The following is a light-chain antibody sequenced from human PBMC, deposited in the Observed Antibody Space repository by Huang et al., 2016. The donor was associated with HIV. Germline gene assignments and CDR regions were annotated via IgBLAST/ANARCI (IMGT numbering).Light chain of an antibody. CDR3: HQYNNWLLS. J-gene: IGKJ4*01. CDR2: GSS. Sequence: EIVMTQSPATLSVSPGERVTLSCRANRSVSTNLAWYQQRPGQAPRLLIYGSSTRAPGIPARFRGRGAGTDFSLTSSSLQSEDFALYYCHQYNNWLLSFGGGTRVDI. CDR1: RSVSTN. V-gene: IGKV3-15*01.